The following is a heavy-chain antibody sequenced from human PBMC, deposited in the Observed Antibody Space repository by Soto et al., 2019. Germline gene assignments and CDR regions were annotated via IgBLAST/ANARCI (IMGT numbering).Heavy chain of an antibody. CDR2: INSDGSST. CDR3: ARDPTPYYYDSRGGKPGLFDY. V-gene: IGHV3-74*01. Sequence: GGSLRLSCAASGFTFSSYWMHWVRQAPGKGLVWVSRINSDGSSTSYADSVKGRFTISRDNAKNTLYLQVNSLRAEDTAVYYCARDPTPYYYDSRGGKPGLFDYWGQGTLVTVSS. J-gene: IGHJ4*02. D-gene: IGHD3-22*01. CDR1: GFTFSSYW.